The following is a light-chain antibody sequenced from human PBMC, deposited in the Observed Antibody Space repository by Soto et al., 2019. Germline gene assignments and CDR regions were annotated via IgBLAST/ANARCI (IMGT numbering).Light chain of an antibody. Sequence: EVVLTQSPATLSVSPGEGVTLSCRASQGIGDTLAWYQHKPGQTPRLLIYDTSARATGIPDRFSGSGSGTDFTLTISSLEPEDFAVYYCQQRSKWPITFGQGTRLEIK. CDR2: DTS. J-gene: IGKJ5*01. CDR1: QGIGDT. CDR3: QQRSKWPIT. V-gene: IGKV3D-11*03.